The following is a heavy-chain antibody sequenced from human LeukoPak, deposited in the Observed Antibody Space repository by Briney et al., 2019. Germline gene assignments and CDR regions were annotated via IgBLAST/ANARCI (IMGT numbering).Heavy chain of an antibody. V-gene: IGHV1-2*02. CDR2: IHPNNGDT. CDR3: APDGPAQMVDLDY. Sequence: DSVKVSCKASGYTFSGTGWYLYWLRQAPEQGLECMGWIHPNNGDTAYAQKFEGRVAMTRDTSISTAYMELIRLRPDDTAVYFCAPDGPAQMVDLDYWGQGTLVTVSS. J-gene: IGHJ4*02. D-gene: IGHD3-10*01. CDR1: GYTFSGTGWY.